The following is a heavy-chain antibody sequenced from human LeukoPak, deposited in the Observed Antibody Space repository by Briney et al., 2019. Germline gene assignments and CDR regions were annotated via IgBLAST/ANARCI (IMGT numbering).Heavy chain of an antibody. D-gene: IGHD6-19*01. CDR3: ARFGAVAGTHYYYYYYMDV. J-gene: IGHJ6*03. Sequence: ASVKVSCKASGYTFTSYDINWVRQATGQGLEWMGWMNPNSGNTGYAQKFQGRVTITRNTSISTAYMELSSLRSEDTAVYYCARFGAVAGTHYYYYYYMDVWGKGTTVTVSS. CDR2: MNPNSGNT. V-gene: IGHV1-8*03. CDR1: GYTFTSYD.